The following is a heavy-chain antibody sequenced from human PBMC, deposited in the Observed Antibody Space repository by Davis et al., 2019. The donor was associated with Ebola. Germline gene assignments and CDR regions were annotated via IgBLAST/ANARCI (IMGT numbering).Heavy chain of an antibody. CDR3: ARLFRRPPTPSESIDY. J-gene: IGHJ4*02. CDR2: IYPGDSDT. Sequence: PGGSLRLSCKGSGYSFTSYWIGWVRQMPGKGLEWMGIIYPGDSDTRYSPSFQGQVTISADKSISTAYLQWSSLKASDTAMYYCARLFRRPPTPSESIDYWGQGTLVTVSS. CDR1: GYSFTSYW. V-gene: IGHV5-51*01. D-gene: IGHD2-15*01.